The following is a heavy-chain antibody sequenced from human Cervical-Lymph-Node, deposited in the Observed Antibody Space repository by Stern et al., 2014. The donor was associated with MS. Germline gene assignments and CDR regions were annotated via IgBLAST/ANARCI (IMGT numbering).Heavy chain of an antibody. D-gene: IGHD1-14*01. J-gene: IGHJ4*02. Sequence: VQLVESGAELIRPGESLKISCKGSGYTFGIYWIAWVRQLPGKGLEWMGIIYPGGSETRDGPSFQGQVTMSADKSTSTAYLQWSSLNASDTAMYFCARQTTAWASDVWGQGTLVTVSS. V-gene: IGHV5-51*01. CDR2: IYPGGSET. CDR3: ARQTTAWASDV. CDR1: GYTFGIYW.